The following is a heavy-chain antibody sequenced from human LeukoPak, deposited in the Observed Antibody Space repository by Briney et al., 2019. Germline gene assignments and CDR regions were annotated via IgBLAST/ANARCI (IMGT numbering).Heavy chain of an antibody. Sequence: GASLRLSCAASGFTFSSYAMSWVRQAPGKGLERVSAISGCGGSTYYADSVKGRFTISRDNSKNTLYLQMNSLRAEDTAVYYCAKGGYGGRRLNYYYGMDVWGQGTTVTVSS. CDR1: GFTFSSYA. D-gene: IGHD5-12*01. CDR2: ISGCGGST. J-gene: IGHJ6*02. CDR3: AKGGYGGRRLNYYYGMDV. V-gene: IGHV3-23*01.